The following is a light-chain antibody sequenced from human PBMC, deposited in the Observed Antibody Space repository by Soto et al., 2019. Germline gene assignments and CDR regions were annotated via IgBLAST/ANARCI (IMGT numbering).Light chain of an antibody. Sequence: QSALTQPASVSGSPGQSITISCTGTSSDVGGYNYVSWYQQHPGKAPKLMIYDVSHRPSGVSNHFSGSKSGNTASLTISGLQAEDEADYYCSSFTRRSTLVFGGGTKLTVL. CDR1: SSDVGGYNY. V-gene: IGLV2-14*01. J-gene: IGLJ2*01. CDR2: DVS. CDR3: SSFTRRSTLV.